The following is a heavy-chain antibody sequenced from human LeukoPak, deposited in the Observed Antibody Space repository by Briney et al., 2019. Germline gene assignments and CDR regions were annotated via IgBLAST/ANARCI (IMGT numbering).Heavy chain of an antibody. CDR1: GGSLSSSSYY. J-gene: IGHJ3*02. V-gene: IGHV4-39*07. CDR2: IYYSGST. D-gene: IGHD2-2*01. CDR3: ARDCSSTSCYGAFDI. Sequence: SETLSLTCTVSGGSLSSSSYYWGWIRQPPGKGLEWIGSIYYSGSTYYNPSLKSRVTISVDTSKNQFSLKLSSVTAADTAVYYCARDCSSTSCYGAFDIWGQGTMVTVSS.